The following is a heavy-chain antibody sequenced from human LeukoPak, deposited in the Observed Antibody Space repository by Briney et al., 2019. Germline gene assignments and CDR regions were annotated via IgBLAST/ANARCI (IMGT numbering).Heavy chain of an antibody. CDR3: VKVSSTVGATYFDY. V-gene: IGHV3-64D*06. Sequence: GGSLRLSCSASGFAFSSYAMHWVRQAPGKGLEYLSGITNNGGTTYHADSVKGRFTISRDNSKNTLYFQMSSLRAEDTAVYYCVKVSSTVGATYFDYWGQGTLVTVSS. D-gene: IGHD1-26*01. CDR2: ITNNGGTT. J-gene: IGHJ4*02. CDR1: GFAFSSYA.